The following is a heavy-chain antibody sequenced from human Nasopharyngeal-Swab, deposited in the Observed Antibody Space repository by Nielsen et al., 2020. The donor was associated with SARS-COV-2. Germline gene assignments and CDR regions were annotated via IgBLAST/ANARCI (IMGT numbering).Heavy chain of an antibody. CDR2: IYYSGST. J-gene: IGHJ3*02. V-gene: IGHV4-31*03. CDR1: GGSISSGGYY. D-gene: IGHD6-19*01. CDR3: ARAVDDAFDI. Sequence: SATLSLTCTVSGGSISSGGYYWSWIRQHPGKGLEWIGYIYYSGSTYYNPSLKSRVTISVDTSKNQFSLKLSSVTAADTAVYYCARAVDDAFDIWGQGTMVTVSS.